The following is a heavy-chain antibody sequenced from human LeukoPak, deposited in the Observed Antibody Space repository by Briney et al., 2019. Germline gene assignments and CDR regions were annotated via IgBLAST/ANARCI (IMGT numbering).Heavy chain of an antibody. J-gene: IGHJ4*02. Sequence: PGGSLRLSCAAFGFTFSSHSMDWVRQAPGKGLEWVSSISSSSTYIYYADSMKGRFTVSRDNAKNSLYLQMNSLRAEDTAVYYCARTNYFGSGSSHHFDSWGQGTLVTVSS. V-gene: IGHV3-21*01. CDR1: GFTFSSHS. D-gene: IGHD3-10*01. CDR3: ARTNYFGSGSSHHFDS. CDR2: ISSSSTYI.